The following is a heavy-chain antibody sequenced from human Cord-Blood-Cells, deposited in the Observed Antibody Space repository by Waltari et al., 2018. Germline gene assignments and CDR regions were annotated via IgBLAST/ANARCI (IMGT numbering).Heavy chain of an antibody. CDR2: NIPIFGTA. J-gene: IGHJ3*02. Sequence: QVQRVQSGAEGQKPGSSVKVSCKASRGTFSSSAISWVRQAPGQGLEWMGGNIPIFGTANYAKKFQGRVTITADESTSTAYMELSSLSSDDTAVYYCAEEYSSSDAFDIWGQGTMVTVSS. D-gene: IGHD6-6*01. CDR1: RGTFSSSA. CDR3: AEEYSSSDAFDI. V-gene: IGHV1-69*01.